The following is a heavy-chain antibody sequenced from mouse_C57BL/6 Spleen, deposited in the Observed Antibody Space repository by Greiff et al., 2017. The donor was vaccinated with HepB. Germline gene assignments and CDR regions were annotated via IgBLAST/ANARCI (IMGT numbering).Heavy chain of an antibody. V-gene: IGHV1-55*01. Sequence: QVQLQQPGAELVKPGASVKMSCKASGYTFTSYWITWVKQRPGQGLEWIGDIYPGSGSTNYNEKFKSKATLTVDTSSSTAYMQLSSLTSEDSAVYYSARSITTVVATDFDVWGTGTTVTVSS. CDR3: ARSITTVVATDFDV. CDR2: IYPGSGST. CDR1: GYTFTSYW. J-gene: IGHJ1*03. D-gene: IGHD1-1*01.